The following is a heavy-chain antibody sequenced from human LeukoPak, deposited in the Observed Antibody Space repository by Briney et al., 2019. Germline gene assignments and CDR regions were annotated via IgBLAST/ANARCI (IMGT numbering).Heavy chain of an antibody. CDR2: MSYDGSNK. J-gene: IGHJ4*02. V-gene: IGHV3-30*18. D-gene: IGHD6-19*01. CDR3: AKPSSG. CDR1: GFTFSSYG. Sequence: GGSLRLSCAASGFTFSSYGMHWVRQAPGKGLEWVAVMSYDGSNKYYADSVKGRFTISRDNSKNTLYLQMNSLRAEDTAVYYRAKPSSGWGQGTLVTVSS.